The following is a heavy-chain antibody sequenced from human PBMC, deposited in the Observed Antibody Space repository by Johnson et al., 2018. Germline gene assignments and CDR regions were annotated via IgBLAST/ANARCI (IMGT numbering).Heavy chain of an antibody. V-gene: IGHV1-69*01. CDR2: FIPIFGAA. CDR3: ATPISAGAEYFQH. J-gene: IGHJ1*01. Sequence: QERLGQGGAEVKKPGSSVTVCCKSSGGTFSSYGISWVRQAPGQGLEWMGGFIPIFGAANYGQKFQGRVTITADESTNTAYMELSSLRSEDTAVYYCATPISAGAEYFQHWGQGTLVTVSS. D-gene: IGHD3-3*01. CDR1: GGTFSSYG.